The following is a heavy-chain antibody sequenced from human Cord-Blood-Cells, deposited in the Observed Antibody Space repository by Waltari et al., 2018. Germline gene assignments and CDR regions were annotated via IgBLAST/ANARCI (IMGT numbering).Heavy chain of an antibody. J-gene: IGHJ3*02. D-gene: IGHD2-2*01. CDR2: IYSSGST. Sequence: QVQLQESGPGLVTLSETLSLTCTVSGGSICSYSWSWIRQPPGKGLEWIGYIYSSGSTNYHPSLKSRVTISVDTSKNQFSLTLSSVTAADTAVYYCARGGGYCSSTSCYAFDIWGQGTMVTVSS. CDR3: ARGGGYCSSTSCYAFDI. V-gene: IGHV4-59*01. CDR1: GGSICSYS.